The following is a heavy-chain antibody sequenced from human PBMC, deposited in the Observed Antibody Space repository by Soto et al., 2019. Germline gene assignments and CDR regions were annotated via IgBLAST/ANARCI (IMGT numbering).Heavy chain of an antibody. CDR3: ARVAVAAYFDY. CDR1: GGSISSYY. J-gene: IGHJ4*02. CDR2: IYYSGST. V-gene: IGHV4-59*01. D-gene: IGHD6-19*01. Sequence: SETLSLTCTVSGGSISSYYWSWIRQPPGKGLEWIGYIYYSGSTNYNPSLKSRVTISVDTSKNQFSLKLSSVTAADTAVYYCARVAVAAYFDYWGQGTLVTVSS.